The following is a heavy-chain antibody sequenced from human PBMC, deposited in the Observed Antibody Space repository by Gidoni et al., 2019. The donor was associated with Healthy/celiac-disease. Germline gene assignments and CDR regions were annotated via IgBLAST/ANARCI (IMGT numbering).Heavy chain of an antibody. J-gene: IGHJ3*02. CDR1: GGSISSSSYY. Sequence: QLQLQESGPGLVKPSETLSLTCTVSGGSISSSSYYWGWIRQPPGKGLEWIGSIYYSGSTYYNPSLKSRVTISVDTSKNQFSLKLSSVTAADTAVYYCARQAVALKGDAFDIWGQGTMVTVSS. CDR2: IYYSGST. CDR3: ARQAVALKGDAFDI. V-gene: IGHV4-39*01. D-gene: IGHD6-19*01.